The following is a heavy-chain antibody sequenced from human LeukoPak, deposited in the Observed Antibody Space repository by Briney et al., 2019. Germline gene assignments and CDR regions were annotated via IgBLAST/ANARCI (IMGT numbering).Heavy chain of an antibody. D-gene: IGHD6-13*01. J-gene: IGHJ4*02. CDR2: ISGSGGST. CDR3: AKGGRGSWYFFEGESVVFFDY. CDR1: VFTFSSYA. Sequence: AGGSLRLSCAASVFTFSSYAMSWVRQAPGKGLEWVSAISGSGGSTYYADSVKGRFTISRDNSKNTLYLQMNSLRAEDTAVYYCAKGGRGSWYFFEGESVVFFDYWGQGTLVTVSS. V-gene: IGHV3-23*01.